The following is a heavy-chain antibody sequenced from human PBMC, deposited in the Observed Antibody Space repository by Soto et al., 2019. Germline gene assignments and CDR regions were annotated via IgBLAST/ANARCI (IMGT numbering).Heavy chain of an antibody. V-gene: IGHV1-69*02. D-gene: IGHD2-21*01. Sequence: HVQLGQSGAEVRKPGSSVKVSCKASGVTFSSYTISWVRQAPGQGLEWMGRIIPVLGVANNAPNCQGRLTVIPDDTASTVYRDLSSLSSEDTATYYERWLINEDCDVADFWGQGTFITVSS. CDR1: GVTFSSYT. CDR3: RWLINEDCDVADF. J-gene: IGHJ3*01. CDR2: IIPVLGVA.